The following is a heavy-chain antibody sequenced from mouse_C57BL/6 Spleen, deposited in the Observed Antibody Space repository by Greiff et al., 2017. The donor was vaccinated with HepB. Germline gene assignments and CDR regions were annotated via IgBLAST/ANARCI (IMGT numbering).Heavy chain of an antibody. Sequence: QVQLKQSGAELVKPGASVKISCKASGYAFSSYWMNWVKQRPGKGLEWIGQIYPGDGDTNYNGKFKGKATLTADKSSSTAYMQLSSLTSEDSAVYFCASPEFIGYAMDYWGQGTSVTVSS. D-gene: IGHD1-1*01. V-gene: IGHV1-80*01. CDR2: IYPGDGDT. CDR3: ASPEFIGYAMDY. J-gene: IGHJ4*01. CDR1: GYAFSSYW.